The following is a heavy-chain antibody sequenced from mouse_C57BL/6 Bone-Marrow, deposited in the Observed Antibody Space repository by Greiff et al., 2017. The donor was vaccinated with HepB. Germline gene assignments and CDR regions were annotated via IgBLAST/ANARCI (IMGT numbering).Heavy chain of an antibody. Sequence: VQLQQPGAELVMPGASVKLSCKASGYTFTSYWMHWVKQRPGQGLEWIGEIDPSDSYTNYNQKFKGKSTLTVDKSSSTAYMQLSSLTSEDSAVYYGARSRIYYSNYFDYWGQGTTLTVSS. CDR2: IDPSDSYT. V-gene: IGHV1-69*01. D-gene: IGHD2-5*01. CDR3: ARSRIYYSNYFDY. CDR1: GYTFTSYW. J-gene: IGHJ2*01.